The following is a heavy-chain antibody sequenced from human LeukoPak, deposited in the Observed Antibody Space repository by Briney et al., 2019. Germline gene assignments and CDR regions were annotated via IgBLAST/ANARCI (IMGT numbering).Heavy chain of an antibody. D-gene: IGHD1-26*01. V-gene: IGHV3-74*01. CDR2: IDGDGSST. Sequence: PGGSLRLSCAASGFTFSSYWMHWVRQAPGKGLVWVSRIDGDGSSTSYADSVKGRFTISRDSAKNTLYLQMNSLRAEDTAVYYCARTIVGAAFDYWGQGTLVTVSS. J-gene: IGHJ4*02. CDR1: GFTFSSYW. CDR3: ARTIVGAAFDY.